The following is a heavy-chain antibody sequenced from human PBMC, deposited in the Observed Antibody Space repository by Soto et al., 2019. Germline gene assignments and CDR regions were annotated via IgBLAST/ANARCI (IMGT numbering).Heavy chain of an antibody. Sequence: EVQLVESGGGLVQPGGSLRLSCAASGFTFSSYEMNWVRQAPGKGLEWVSGISGSGGSTYYADSVKGRFTISRDNSKNTRFLQMNSLRADDTAVYYCAKVGPYSTSNRFDPWGQGTLVTVSS. V-gene: IGHV3-23*04. J-gene: IGHJ5*02. CDR1: GFTFSSYE. CDR2: ISGSGGST. D-gene: IGHD6-6*01. CDR3: AKVGPYSTSNRFDP.